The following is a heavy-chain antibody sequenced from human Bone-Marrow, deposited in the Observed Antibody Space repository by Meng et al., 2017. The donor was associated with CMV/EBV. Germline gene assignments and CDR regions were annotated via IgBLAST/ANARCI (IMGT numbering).Heavy chain of an antibody. CDR1: GLTFSSYG. D-gene: IGHD3-16*01. Sequence: GESLKISCAASGLTFSSYGMHWVRQAPGKGLEWVAFIRYDGSNKYYVDSVKGRFTISRDNSKNTLYLQMNSLKTEDTAVYYCTRHLVMITFGGVLNWFDPWGQGTLVTVSS. V-gene: IGHV3-30*02. J-gene: IGHJ5*02. CDR2: IRYDGSNK. CDR3: TRHLVMITFGGVLNWFDP.